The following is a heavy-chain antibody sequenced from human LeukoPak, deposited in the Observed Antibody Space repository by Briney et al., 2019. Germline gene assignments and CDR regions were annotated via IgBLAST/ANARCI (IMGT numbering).Heavy chain of an antibody. CDR3: ARDKSRNDILTGYFDYYYMDV. CDR2: IKQDGSGK. J-gene: IGHJ6*03. D-gene: IGHD3-9*01. V-gene: IGHV3-7*01. CDR1: GFTFSSYW. Sequence: GGSLRLSCAASGFTFSSYWMSWVRQAPGKGLEWVANIKQDGSGKYYVDSVKGRFTISRDNAKNSLYLQMNSLRAEDTAVYYCARDKSRNDILTGYFDYYYMDVWGKGTTVTVSS.